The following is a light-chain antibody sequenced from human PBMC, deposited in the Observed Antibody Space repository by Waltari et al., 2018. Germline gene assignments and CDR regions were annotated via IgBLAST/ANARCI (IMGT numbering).Light chain of an antibody. CDR3: ALYTSRGV. J-gene: IGLJ3*02. CDR2: AVS. CDR1: RADVGHFDY. Sequence: QSALTQPASVSGSPGQSIPLSCTGTRADVGHFDYVSWYQQYPGKAPKLMIYAVSNRPSGVSDRFSGSKSGSTASLTISGLQAEDEADYYCALYTSRGVFGGGTKLTVL. V-gene: IGLV2-14*03.